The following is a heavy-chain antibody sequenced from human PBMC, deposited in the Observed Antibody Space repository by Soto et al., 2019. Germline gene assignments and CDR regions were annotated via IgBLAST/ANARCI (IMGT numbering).Heavy chain of an antibody. J-gene: IGHJ3*02. D-gene: IGHD2-15*01. CDR1: GGSVSSGSYY. Sequence: QVQLQESGPGLVKPSETLSLTCTVSGGSVSSGSYYWSWIRQPPGKGLEWIGYIYYSGSTNYNPSLKSRVTISVVTSKNPFSLKLSSVTAADTAVYYCARFGYCSGGSCYSDAFDIWGQGTMVTVSS. V-gene: IGHV4-61*01. CDR3: ARFGYCSGGSCYSDAFDI. CDR2: IYYSGST.